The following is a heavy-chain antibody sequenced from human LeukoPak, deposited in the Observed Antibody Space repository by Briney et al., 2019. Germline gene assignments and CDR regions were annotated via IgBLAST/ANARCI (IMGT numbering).Heavy chain of an antibody. CDR3: ARDSFGDYYFDS. D-gene: IGHD4-17*01. CDR2: ISSDGGKK. J-gene: IGHJ4*02. Sequence: GGSLRLSCAASGFTFSTYSMHWVRQAPGKGLECVTMISSDGGKKYYADSVKGRFTISRDNSKNTLYLQVNSLRPADTAVYFCARDSFGDYYFDSWGQGTLVSASS. V-gene: IGHV3-30-3*01. CDR1: GFTFSTYS.